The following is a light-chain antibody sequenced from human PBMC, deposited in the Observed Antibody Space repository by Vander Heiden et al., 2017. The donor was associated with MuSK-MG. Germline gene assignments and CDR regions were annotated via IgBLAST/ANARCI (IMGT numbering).Light chain of an antibody. V-gene: IGKV3-20*01. CDR3: QQYGGSPGT. CDR1: QSVRNNY. CDR2: DAY. Sequence: ELVLTQSPGILSLTPGERATLACRASQSVRNNYLAWDQEKPGQAPRLLYYDAYSRAAGVPDRCSASGSGTDFTLTSTRLEPENFAMFYCQQYGGSPGTFGQGTKVEIK. J-gene: IGKJ1*01.